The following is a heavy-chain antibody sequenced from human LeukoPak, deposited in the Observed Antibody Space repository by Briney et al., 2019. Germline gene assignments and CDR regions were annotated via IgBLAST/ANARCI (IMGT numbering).Heavy chain of an antibody. V-gene: IGHV3-48*03. Sequence: GGSLRLSCAASGFTFSSYEMNWVRQAPGKGLEWVSYISSRGTTIYNADSVKGRFTISRDNAKNSLYLQMNSLRAEDTAVYYCARVLNYWGQGTLVTVSS. J-gene: IGHJ4*02. CDR1: GFTFSSYE. CDR2: ISSRGTTI. CDR3: ARVLNY.